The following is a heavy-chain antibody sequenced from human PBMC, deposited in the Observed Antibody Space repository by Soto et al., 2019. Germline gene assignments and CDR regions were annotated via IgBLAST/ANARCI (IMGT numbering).Heavy chain of an antibody. D-gene: IGHD5-12*01. CDR1: GFTFSSYA. CDR3: ATPYSGYDLGRWGFAY. J-gene: IGHJ4*02. CDR2: ISGSGGST. V-gene: IGHV3-23*01. Sequence: EVQLLESGGGLVQPGGSLRLSCAASGFTFSSYAMSWVRQAPGKGLEWVSAISGSGGSTYYADSVKGRFTISRDNSKNTLYLQMNSLRAEDTAVYYCATPYSGYDLGRWGFAYWGQGTLVTVSS.